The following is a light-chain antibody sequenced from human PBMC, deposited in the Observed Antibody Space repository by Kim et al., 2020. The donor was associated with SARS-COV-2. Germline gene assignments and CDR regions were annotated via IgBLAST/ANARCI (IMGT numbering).Light chain of an antibody. CDR2: LNGDGSH. J-gene: IGLJ3*02. CDR1: SGHSSYA. V-gene: IGLV4-69*01. Sequence: ASVKLTCTLSSGHSSYAIAWHQQQPEKGPRYLMKLNGDGSHSKGDGIPDRFSGSSSGAERYLTISSLQSEVEADYYCQTWGTGIPVFGGGTQLTVL. CDR3: QTWGTGIPV.